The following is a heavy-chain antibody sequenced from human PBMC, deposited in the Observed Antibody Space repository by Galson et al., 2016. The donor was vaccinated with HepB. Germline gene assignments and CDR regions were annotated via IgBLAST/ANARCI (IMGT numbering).Heavy chain of an antibody. CDR1: GFTFSNRG. Sequence: SLRLSCAASGFTFSNRGMHWVRQAPGKGLEWVAADSMDGRRKFYADSVKGRFTISRDNYNNMLYLQMSSLRPDDTAVYYCAKRHEYCPPVGCSVDSWGQGTLVSVSS. V-gene: IGHV3-30*18. CDR3: AKRHEYCPPVGCSVDS. CDR2: DSMDGRRK. J-gene: IGHJ4*02. D-gene: IGHD2/OR15-2a*01.